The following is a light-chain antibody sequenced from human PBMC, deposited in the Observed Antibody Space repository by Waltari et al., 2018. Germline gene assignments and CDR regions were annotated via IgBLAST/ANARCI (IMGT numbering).Light chain of an antibody. CDR3: SSYIRISASWV. Sequence: QSALTQPVSVSGSPGQSITISCTGTSSDVGGFHYVSWYRQHPGKAPKLMIYDVTKRPSGVSNRFSGSGSGNTASLTISGLQSEDEAYDYCSSYIRISASWVFGGGTKLTVL. CDR2: DVT. CDR1: SSDVGGFHY. J-gene: IGLJ3*02. V-gene: IGLV2-14*01.